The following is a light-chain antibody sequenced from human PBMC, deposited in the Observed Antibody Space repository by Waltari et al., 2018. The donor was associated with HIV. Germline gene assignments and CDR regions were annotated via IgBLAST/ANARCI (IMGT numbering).Light chain of an antibody. V-gene: IGLV2-11*01. Sequence: QSALTQPRSVSGSPGQSVTLSCTVPSSDVGLYKYVSWYQQHPGKVPKLLIVDLNARPSGVPDRFSGSKSGTTASLTISGLQAEDEAFYYCCSYAGSYTLIFGGGTKLTVL. J-gene: IGLJ2*01. CDR1: SSDVGLYKY. CDR2: DLN. CDR3: CSYAGSYTLI.